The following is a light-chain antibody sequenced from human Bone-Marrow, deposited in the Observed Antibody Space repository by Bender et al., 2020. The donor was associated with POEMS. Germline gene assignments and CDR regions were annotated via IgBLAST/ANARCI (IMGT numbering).Light chain of an antibody. CDR3: SFTHV. Sequence: QSALTQPASVSGSPGQSVTISCTGSSSDVAGYHYVSWYQQHPGKAPKLMIYEGSKRPSGVSNRFSGSGSGNTASLTISELQAEDEADYYSSFTHVFGTGTEVTVL. CDR1: SSDVAGYHY. CDR2: EGS. V-gene: IGLV2-14*01. J-gene: IGLJ1*01.